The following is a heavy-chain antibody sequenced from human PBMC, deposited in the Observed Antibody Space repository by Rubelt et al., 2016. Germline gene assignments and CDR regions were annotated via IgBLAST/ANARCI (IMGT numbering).Heavy chain of an antibody. D-gene: IGHD5-24*01. CDR2: IYYSGGT. Sequence: QVQLQESGPGLVKPSETLSLTCTVSGYSISSGYYWGWIRQPPGKGLEWIGSIYYSGGTYYNPSLKIRVTISVNTSKDQFSLKLSSVTAADTAVYYCARESIEMATKSIDYWGQGTLVTVSS. CDR3: ARESIEMATKSIDY. J-gene: IGHJ4*02. CDR1: GYSISSGYY. V-gene: IGHV4-38-2*02.